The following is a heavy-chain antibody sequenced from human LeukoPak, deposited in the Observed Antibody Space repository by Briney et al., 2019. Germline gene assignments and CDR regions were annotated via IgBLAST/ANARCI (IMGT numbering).Heavy chain of an antibody. CDR1: GFTFDDYA. V-gene: IGHV3-43*02. D-gene: IGHD3-22*01. Sequence: GGSLRLSCAASGFTFDDYAMHWVRQAPGKGLEWVSLISGDGGSTYYADSVKGRFTISRDNSKNSLYLQMNSLRNEDTALYYCAKEGYYYDSSGYRAYYYYIDVWGKGTTVTVSS. CDR3: AKEGYYYDSSGYRAYYYYIDV. CDR2: ISGDGGST. J-gene: IGHJ6*03.